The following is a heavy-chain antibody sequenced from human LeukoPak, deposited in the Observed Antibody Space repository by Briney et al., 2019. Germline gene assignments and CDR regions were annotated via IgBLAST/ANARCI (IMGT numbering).Heavy chain of an antibody. CDR3: ARGIYYDYYMDV. J-gene: IGHJ6*03. CDR1: GGSLSSFY. Sequence: PSETLSLTCSASGGSLSSFYWSWIRQPAGKGLEWIGRIYISGSTSGSTNYNPSLKSRVTMSVDTSKNQFSLKLSSVTAADTAVYYCARGIYYDYYMDVWGKGTTVTVSS. V-gene: IGHV4-4*07. CDR2: IYISGSTSGST.